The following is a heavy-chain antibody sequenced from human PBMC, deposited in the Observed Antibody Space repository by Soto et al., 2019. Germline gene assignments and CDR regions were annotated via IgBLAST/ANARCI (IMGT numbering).Heavy chain of an antibody. V-gene: IGHV3-15*01. CDR2: TRDQGMT. CDR1: GLPFSKAW. CDR3: TTDEADNDNCRDFDY. D-gene: IGHD1-20*01. Sequence: EVHLVESGGCLVKPGGSLRLSCAASGLPFSKAWMSWVRQAPGKGLEWVGRTRDQGMTEYAAPVKDRFIISRDASQSMVYLQMDSLKTEDTHVYYCTTDEADNDNCRDFDYWGQGTLVTVSS. J-gene: IGHJ4*02.